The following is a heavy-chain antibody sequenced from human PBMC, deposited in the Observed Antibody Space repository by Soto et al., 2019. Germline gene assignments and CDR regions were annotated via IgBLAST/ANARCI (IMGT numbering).Heavy chain of an antibody. D-gene: IGHD1-1*01. Sequence: EVQLLESGGGLVQPGGSLRLSCAASGFTFSRYAMGWDRQAPGKGLEWVSVISGSGGNVHYADSVKGRFTISRDNSKNTLYLQMNSLRVEDTAVYNCATQDFRGTTGTTWGQGTLVTVSS. CDR2: ISGSGGNV. V-gene: IGHV3-23*01. J-gene: IGHJ4*02. CDR1: GFTFSRYA. CDR3: ATQDFRGTTGTT.